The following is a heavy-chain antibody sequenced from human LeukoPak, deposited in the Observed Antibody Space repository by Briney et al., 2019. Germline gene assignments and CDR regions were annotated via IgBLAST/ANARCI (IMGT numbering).Heavy chain of an antibody. CDR3: ARDNPDYCSSTSCGYYYYMDV. Sequence: SVKVSCKASGGTFSSYAISWVRQAPGQGLEWMGGIIPIFGTANYAQKFQGRVTITTDESTSTAYMELSSLRSEDTAVYYCARDNPDYCSSTSCGYYYYMDVWGKGTTVTVPS. D-gene: IGHD2-2*01. CDR2: IIPIFGTA. J-gene: IGHJ6*03. CDR1: GGTFSSYA. V-gene: IGHV1-69*05.